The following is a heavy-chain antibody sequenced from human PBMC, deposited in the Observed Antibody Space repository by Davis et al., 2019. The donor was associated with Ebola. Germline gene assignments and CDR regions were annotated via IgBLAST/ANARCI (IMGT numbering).Heavy chain of an antibody. CDR1: GFTFSTYW. CDR3: TWRGADFWSGNNGHYYGMDV. V-gene: IGHV3-7*03. Sequence: GESLKISCAASGFTFSTYWMSWVRQAPGEGLEWVANIKQDGSERYYVDSVKGRFTISRDNAKNSLYLQMNSLKTEDTAVYYCTWRGADFWSGNNGHYYGMDVWGQGTTVTVSS. CDR2: IKQDGSER. D-gene: IGHD3-3*01. J-gene: IGHJ6*02.